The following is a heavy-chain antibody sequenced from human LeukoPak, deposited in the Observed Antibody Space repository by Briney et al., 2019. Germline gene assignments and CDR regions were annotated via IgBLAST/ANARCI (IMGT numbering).Heavy chain of an antibody. Sequence: PGGSLRLSCAGSGFTFSGYGMHWVLQAPGKGLEWVTGIAYDGSRKHYADSVKGRFTISRDNSRNTMDLQMNTLRVEDTAVYHCTRYDSSRFDPWGQGTLVIVSS. CDR3: TRYDSSRFDP. V-gene: IGHV3-30*03. CDR1: GFTFSGYG. J-gene: IGHJ5*02. CDR2: IAYDGSRK. D-gene: IGHD3-3*01.